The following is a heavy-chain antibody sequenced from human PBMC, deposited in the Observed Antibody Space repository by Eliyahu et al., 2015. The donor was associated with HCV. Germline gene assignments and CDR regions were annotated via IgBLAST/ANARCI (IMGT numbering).Heavy chain of an antibody. J-gene: IGHJ4*02. CDR1: GFTFKDYS. Sequence: EVQLVESGGGLIQPGRSLKISCAASGFTFKDYSMHWVRQAPGKGLEWVSGIXWNSGNIGYADSVKGRFTISRDNAKNFVYLQMNSLRGEDTALYYCAKDRSGWSPYYLEYWGRGTQVTVSS. D-gene: IGHD6-19*01. V-gene: IGHV3-9*01. CDR3: AKDRSGWSPYYLEY. CDR2: IXWNSGNI.